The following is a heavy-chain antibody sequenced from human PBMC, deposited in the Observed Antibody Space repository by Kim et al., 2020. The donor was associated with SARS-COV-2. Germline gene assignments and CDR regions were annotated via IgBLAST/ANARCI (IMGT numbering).Heavy chain of an antibody. CDR2: IIPIFGTA. J-gene: IGHJ4*02. Sequence: SVKVSCKASGGTFISYAISWVRQAPGQGLEWMGGIIPIFGTANYAQKFQGRVTITADESTSTAYMELSSLRSEDTAVYYCARLLLGGFGELTRYYFDYWGQGTLVTVSS. D-gene: IGHD3-10*01. V-gene: IGHV1-69*13. CDR1: GGTFISYA. CDR3: ARLLLGGFGELTRYYFDY.